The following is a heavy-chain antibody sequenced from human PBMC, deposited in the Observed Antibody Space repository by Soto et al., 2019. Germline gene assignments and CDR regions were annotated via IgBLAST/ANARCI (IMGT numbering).Heavy chain of an antibody. Sequence: QVQLVESGGGVVQPGRSLRLSCAASGFTFSSYGMHWVRQAPGKGLEWVAVISYDGSNKYYADSVKGRFTISRDNSKNTLYLQMSSLRAEDTAVYYCAKNGIAAHLYYFDYWGQGTLVTVSS. D-gene: IGHD6-6*01. CDR1: GFTFSSYG. V-gene: IGHV3-30*18. CDR3: AKNGIAAHLYYFDY. CDR2: ISYDGSNK. J-gene: IGHJ4*02.